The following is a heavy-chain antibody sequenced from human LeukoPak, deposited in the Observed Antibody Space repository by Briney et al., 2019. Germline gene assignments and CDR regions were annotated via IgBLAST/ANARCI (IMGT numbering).Heavy chain of an antibody. Sequence: SETLSLTCTVSGGSISSYYWSWIRQPPGKGLEWIGYIYYSGSTNYNPSLKSRVTISVDRSKNQFSLKLSSVTAADTAVYYCARGKPLVRGGFDYWGQGTLVTVSS. CDR2: IYYSGST. J-gene: IGHJ4*02. D-gene: IGHD3-10*01. CDR3: ARGKPLVRGGFDY. CDR1: GGSISSYY. V-gene: IGHV4-59*12.